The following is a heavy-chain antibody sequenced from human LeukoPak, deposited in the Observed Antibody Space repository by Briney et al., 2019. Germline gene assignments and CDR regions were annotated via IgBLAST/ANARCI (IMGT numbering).Heavy chain of an antibody. CDR3: ARVNTLIRGIGWFDP. CDR2: IYTTGST. V-gene: IGHV4-61*02. Sequence: PSQTLSLTCTVSGGSISSGSYYWSWIRQPAGKGLEWIGRIYTTGSTYYNPSLKSRVTMSVDTSKNQFSLKLTSVTAADTAVYYCARVNTLIRGIGWFDPWGQGILVTVSS. CDR1: GGSISSGSYY. D-gene: IGHD3-10*01. J-gene: IGHJ5*02.